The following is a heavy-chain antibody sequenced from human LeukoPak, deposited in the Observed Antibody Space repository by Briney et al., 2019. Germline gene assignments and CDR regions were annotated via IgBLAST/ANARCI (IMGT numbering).Heavy chain of an antibody. V-gene: IGHV3-21*01. CDR2: ISGSSSYI. CDR1: GFTFSSYS. CDR3: ARVPTPLKVRGVITLQYYFDY. Sequence: PGGSLRLSCVASGFTFSSYSMNWVRQAPGKGLEWVSSISGSSSYIYYADSVKGRFTISRDNAKKSLYLQMNTLRAEDTAVYYCARVPTPLKVRGVITLQYYFDYWGQGTLVTVSS. D-gene: IGHD3-10*01. J-gene: IGHJ4*02.